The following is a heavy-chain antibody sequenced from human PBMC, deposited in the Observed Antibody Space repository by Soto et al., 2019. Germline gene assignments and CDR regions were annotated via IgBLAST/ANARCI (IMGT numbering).Heavy chain of an antibody. V-gene: IGHV4-59*08. CDR2: TDYSGNT. Sequence: QVQLQESGPGLVRPSETLSLTCTVSSASISRYYWIWIRQSPGKGLEWIGYTDYSGNTNYNPSLKSRVTISGGTSKNQFSLRLSSVTAADTAVYYCARAVGDPLYYLEYWGQGTLVTVSS. D-gene: IGHD6-19*01. CDR3: ARAVGDPLYYLEY. J-gene: IGHJ4*02. CDR1: SASISRYY.